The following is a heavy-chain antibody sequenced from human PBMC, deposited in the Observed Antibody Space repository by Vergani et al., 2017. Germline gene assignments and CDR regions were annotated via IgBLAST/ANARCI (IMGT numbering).Heavy chain of an antibody. D-gene: IGHD5-12*01. CDR1: GGSISSYY. Sequence: QVQLQESGPGLVKPSETLSLTCTVSGGSISSYYWSWIRQPPGKGLEWIGYIYYSGSTNYNPSLKSRVTISGDTSKTQFSLKLSSVTAADTAVYYCARDGLADYYYYGMDVWGQGTTVTVSS. CDR3: ARDGLADYYYYGMDV. J-gene: IGHJ6*02. CDR2: IYYSGST. V-gene: IGHV4-59*01.